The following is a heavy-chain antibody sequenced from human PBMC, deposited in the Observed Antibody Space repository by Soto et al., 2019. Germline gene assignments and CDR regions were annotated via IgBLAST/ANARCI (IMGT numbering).Heavy chain of an antibody. D-gene: IGHD2-15*01. V-gene: IGHV3-23*01. Sequence: GGSLRLSCAASGFTFSSYAMSWVRQAPGKGLEWVSAISGSGGSTYYADSVKGRFTISRDNSKDTLYLQMNSLRAEDTAVYYCAKYQTDIVVVVAAHFDYWGQGTLVTVSS. CDR3: AKYQTDIVVVVAAHFDY. CDR2: ISGSGGST. CDR1: GFTFSSYA. J-gene: IGHJ4*02.